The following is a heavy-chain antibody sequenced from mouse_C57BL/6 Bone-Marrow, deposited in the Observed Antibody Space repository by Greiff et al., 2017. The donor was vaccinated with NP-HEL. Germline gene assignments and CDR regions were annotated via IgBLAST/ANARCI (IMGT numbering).Heavy chain of an antibody. V-gene: IGHV1-19*01. CDR3: ARCGYSYFDY. CDR2: INPYNGGT. J-gene: IGHJ2*01. D-gene: IGHD2-3*01. CDR1: GYTFTDYY. Sequence: EVKLVESGPVLVKPGASVKMSCKASGYTFTDYYMNWVKQSHGKSLEWIGVINPYNGGTSYNQKFKGKATLTVDKSSSTAYMELNSLTSEDSAVYYCARCGYSYFDYWGQGTTLTVSS.